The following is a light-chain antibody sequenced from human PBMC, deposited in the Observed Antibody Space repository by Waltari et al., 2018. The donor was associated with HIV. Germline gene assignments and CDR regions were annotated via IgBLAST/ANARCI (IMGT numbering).Light chain of an antibody. J-gene: IGKJ3*01. CDR1: QSLLHSNGYNY. V-gene: IGKV2-28*01. CDR3: MKALQTPFT. Sequence: DIVIPQSPLSLPVTPADPASIFCRSSQSLLHSNGYNYWDWYLQKPGQSPQPLLYLGSNRAAGVTDRFSGSGSGTDFTLKISRGEAEDVGVYYCMKALQTPFTFGPGTKVDIK. CDR2: LGS.